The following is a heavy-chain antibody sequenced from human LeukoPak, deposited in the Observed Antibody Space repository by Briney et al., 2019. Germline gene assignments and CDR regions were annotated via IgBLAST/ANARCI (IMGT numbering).Heavy chain of an antibody. D-gene: IGHD1-26*01. Sequence: SVKVSCKASGGTFSSYAISWVRQAPGQGLEWMGGIIPIFGTANYAQKFQGRVTITTDESTSTAYMELSSLRSEDTAVYYCAREWELLEVVGAFDIWGQGTKVTVSS. J-gene: IGHJ3*02. CDR3: AREWELLEVVGAFDI. CDR2: IIPIFGTA. CDR1: GGTFSSYA. V-gene: IGHV1-69*05.